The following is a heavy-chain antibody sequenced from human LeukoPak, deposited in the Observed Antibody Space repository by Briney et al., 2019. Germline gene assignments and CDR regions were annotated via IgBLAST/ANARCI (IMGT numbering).Heavy chain of an antibody. J-gene: IGHJ4*02. CDR1: GFTFSSYE. CDR3: ARDLVGRQQLVLDY. V-gene: IGHV3-48*03. Sequence: GGSLRLSRAVSGFTFSSYEMNWVRQAPGKGLEWVSYISSGGSTIYYADSVKGRFTISRDNAKNSLYLQMNSLRAEDTAVYYCARDLVGRQQLVLDYWGQGTLVTVSS. D-gene: IGHD6-13*01. CDR2: ISSGGSTI.